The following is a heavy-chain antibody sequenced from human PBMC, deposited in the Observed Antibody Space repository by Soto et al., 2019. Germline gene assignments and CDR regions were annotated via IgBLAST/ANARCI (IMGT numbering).Heavy chain of an antibody. J-gene: IGHJ6*02. Sequence: SETLSLTCAVYGGSFRGYYWSWIRQPPGKGLEWIGEINHSGSTNYNPSLKSRVTISVDTSKNQFSLKLSSVTAADTAVYYCARDGFGELLHDYYYYGMDVWGQGTTVTVSS. CDR2: INHSGST. CDR3: ARDGFGELLHDYYYYGMDV. D-gene: IGHD3-10*01. V-gene: IGHV4-34*01. CDR1: GGSFRGYY.